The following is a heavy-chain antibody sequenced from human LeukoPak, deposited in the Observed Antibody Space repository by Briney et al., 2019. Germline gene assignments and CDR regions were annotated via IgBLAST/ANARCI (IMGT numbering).Heavy chain of an antibody. CDR2: INPNSGGT. CDR1: GGTFSTYA. Sequence: ASVKVSCKASGGTFSTYAISWVRQAPGQGLEWMGWINPNSGGTNYAQKFQGRVTMTRDTSISTAYMELSRLRSDDTAVYYCAREGLLWGYMDVWGKGTTVTVSS. CDR3: AREGLLWGYMDV. D-gene: IGHD3-16*01. V-gene: IGHV1-2*02. J-gene: IGHJ6*03.